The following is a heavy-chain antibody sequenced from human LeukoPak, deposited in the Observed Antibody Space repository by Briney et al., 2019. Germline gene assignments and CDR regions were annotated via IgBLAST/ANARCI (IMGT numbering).Heavy chain of an antibody. Sequence: GGSLRLSCAASGFTFDDYGMSWVRQVPGKGLEWVSGINWNGGSTGYADSVKGQLTISRDNAKNSLYLQMNSLRAEDTALYYCARVRGVSARSFDYWGQGTLVTVSS. J-gene: IGHJ4*02. CDR2: INWNGGST. CDR3: ARVRGVSARSFDY. D-gene: IGHD3-10*01. CDR1: GFTFDDYG. V-gene: IGHV3-20*04.